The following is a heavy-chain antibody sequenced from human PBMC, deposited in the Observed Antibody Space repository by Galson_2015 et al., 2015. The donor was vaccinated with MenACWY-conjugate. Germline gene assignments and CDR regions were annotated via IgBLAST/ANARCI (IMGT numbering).Heavy chain of an antibody. CDR2: IIPIFGTA. CDR1: GGTFSSYA. D-gene: IGHD3-9*01. Sequence: SVKVSCKASGGTFSSYAISWVRQAPGHGLEWMGGIIPIFGTAKYAQKFQGRVTITADESTSTAYMELSSLRAEDTAVYYCARSPYYDILTGYPTPFDYWGQGTLVTVSS. CDR3: ARSPYYDILTGYPTPFDY. J-gene: IGHJ4*02. V-gene: IGHV1-69*13.